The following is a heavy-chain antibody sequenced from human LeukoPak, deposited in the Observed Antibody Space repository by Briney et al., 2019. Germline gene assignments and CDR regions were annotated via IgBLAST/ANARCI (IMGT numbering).Heavy chain of an antibody. D-gene: IGHD2-21*01. J-gene: IGHJ4*02. V-gene: IGHV4-39*01. CDR3: ARVWTRHIALDQHYFDL. CDR2: MSYTGST. CDR1: GASISTSGCY. Sequence: SETLSLTCTCSGASISTSGCYWGWVRQSPGKGLEYVAAMSYTGSTFYNPSLRSRVTLSLGTSRTQFSLRLDSVTAEDTAVYYCARVWTRHIALDQHYFDLWGQGSLVTVSS.